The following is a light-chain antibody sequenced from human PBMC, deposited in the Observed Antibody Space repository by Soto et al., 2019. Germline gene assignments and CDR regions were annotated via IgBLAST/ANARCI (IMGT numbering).Light chain of an antibody. Sequence: VLTQSRGTLSLAPGERATLSCRTSQSVSSSYLAWYQQKPGQAPRIFIYDASSRATGIPDRFSGSGSGTDFTLTISRLEPEDFAVYHCQQYGSSPSTFGQGTRLEIK. CDR2: DAS. J-gene: IGKJ5*01. CDR1: QSVSSSY. V-gene: IGKV3-20*01. CDR3: QQYGSSPST.